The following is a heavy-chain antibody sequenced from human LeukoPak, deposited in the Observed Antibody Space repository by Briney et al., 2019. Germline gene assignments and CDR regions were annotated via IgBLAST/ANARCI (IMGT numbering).Heavy chain of an antibody. V-gene: IGHV4-39*07. D-gene: IGHD3-10*01. CDR2: IYYSGST. CDR1: GGSIRSSSNYY. J-gene: IGHJ3*02. Sequence: SETLSLTCTVSGGSIRSSSNYYWGWIRQPPGKGLECIGSIYYSGSTFYNPSLKSRVTISVDTSKNQFSLKLSSVTAADTAVYYCARLDGRADAFDIWGQGTMVTVSS. CDR3: ARLDGRADAFDI.